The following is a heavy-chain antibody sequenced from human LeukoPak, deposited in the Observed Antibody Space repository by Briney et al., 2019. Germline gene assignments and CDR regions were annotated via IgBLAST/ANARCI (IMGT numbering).Heavy chain of an antibody. Sequence: GGSLRLSCAASGFTFSSYAMSWVRQAPGKGLEWVSAISGSGGSTYYADSVKGRFTISRDNSKNTLYLQMNSLRAEDTAVYYCAKDQYYDILTGYYLNAFDIWGQGTMVTVSS. D-gene: IGHD3-9*01. J-gene: IGHJ3*02. CDR1: GFTFSSYA. V-gene: IGHV3-23*01. CDR3: AKDQYYDILTGYYLNAFDI. CDR2: ISGSGGST.